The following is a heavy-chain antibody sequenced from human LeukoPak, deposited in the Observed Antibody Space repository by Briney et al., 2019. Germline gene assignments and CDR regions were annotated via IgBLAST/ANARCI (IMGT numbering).Heavy chain of an antibody. Sequence: GGPLRLSCAASGFTFSSYWMSWVRQAPGKGLEWVANIKQGGSEKYYVDSVKGRFTISRDNAKNSLYLQMNSLRAEDTAVYYCARDYDFWSGPYGMDVWGQGTTVTVSS. CDR1: GFTFSSYW. V-gene: IGHV3-7*03. D-gene: IGHD3-3*01. CDR3: ARDYDFWSGPYGMDV. J-gene: IGHJ6*02. CDR2: IKQGGSEK.